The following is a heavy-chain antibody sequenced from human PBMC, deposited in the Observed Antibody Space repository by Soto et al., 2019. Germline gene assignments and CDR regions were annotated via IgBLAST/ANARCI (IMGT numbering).Heavy chain of an antibody. D-gene: IGHD6-13*01. Sequence: SETLSLTCTVSGGSIGIYYWSWIRQPPGKGLQWIGYIYISGSTNYNPSLKSRVTISVDTSKNQFSLKLSSVTAADTAVYYCARRSRSSPLFDPWGQGTLVTVSS. V-gene: IGHV4-59*08. CDR1: GGSIGIYY. CDR3: ARRSRSSPLFDP. CDR2: IYISGST. J-gene: IGHJ5*02.